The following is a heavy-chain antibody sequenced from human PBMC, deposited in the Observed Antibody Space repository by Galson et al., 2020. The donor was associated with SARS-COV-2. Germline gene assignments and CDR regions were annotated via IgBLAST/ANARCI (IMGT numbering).Heavy chain of an antibody. J-gene: IGHJ4*02. D-gene: IGHD1-1*01. CDR1: GFTFSSYG. V-gene: IGHV3-33*01. Sequence: QLGESLKISCAASGFTFSSYGMHWVRPAPGQGLEWVAAIWYDGSNKYYADSVKGRFTISRDNSKNTLYLQMNSLRAEDTAVYYCARDVPLDWNDPGGDYWGQGTLVTVSS. CDR3: ARDVPLDWNDPGGDY. CDR2: IWYDGSNK.